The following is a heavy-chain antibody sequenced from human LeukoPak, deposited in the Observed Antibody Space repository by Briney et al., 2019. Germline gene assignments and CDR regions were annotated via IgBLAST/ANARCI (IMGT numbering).Heavy chain of an antibody. J-gene: IGHJ4*02. V-gene: IGHV3-11*04. CDR3: ARGLVNRGPGTYNSRDY. Sequence: PGGSLRLSCAASGFRFSDFYMSWIRQAPGKGLEWVPQISSSGNAIYYTDSVKGRFTISRDNGKNSLFLQMNSLRAEDTAVYYCARGLVNRGPGTYNSRDYWGQGTLVTVSS. CDR2: ISSSGNAI. D-gene: IGHD1-26*01. CDR1: GFRFSDFY.